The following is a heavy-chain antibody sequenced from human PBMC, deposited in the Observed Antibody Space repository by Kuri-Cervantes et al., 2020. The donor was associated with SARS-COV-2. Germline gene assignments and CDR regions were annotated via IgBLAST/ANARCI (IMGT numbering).Heavy chain of an antibody. J-gene: IGHJ4*02. Sequence: SVKVSCKASGGTFSSYAISWVRQAPGQGLEWMGGIIPIFGTANYAQKFQGRVTITTDESTSTAYMELSSLRAEDTAVYYCARGGSSGWSQLEYWGQGTMVRLL. CDR1: GGTFSSYA. CDR3: ARGGSSGWSQLEY. CDR2: IIPIFGTA. D-gene: IGHD6-19*01. V-gene: IGHV1-69*05.